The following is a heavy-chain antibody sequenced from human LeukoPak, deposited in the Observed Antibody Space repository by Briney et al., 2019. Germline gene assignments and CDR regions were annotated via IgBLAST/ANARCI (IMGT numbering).Heavy chain of an antibody. CDR2: ISDSSDTT. CDR3: AKGYDTTYYFYYFMDV. V-gene: IGHV3-23*01. D-gene: IGHD3-22*01. Sequence: GGSPRLSCAASGFTFSSYAMHWVRQAPGKGLEWVSVISDSSDTTYYADSVKGRFTISRDNSKNTLYLQMNSLRAEDTAVYYCAKGYDTTYYFYYFMDVWGKGTTVTISS. J-gene: IGHJ6*03. CDR1: GFTFSSYA.